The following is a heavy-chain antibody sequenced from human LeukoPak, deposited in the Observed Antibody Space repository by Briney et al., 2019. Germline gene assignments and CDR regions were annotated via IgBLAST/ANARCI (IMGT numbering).Heavy chain of an antibody. Sequence: GGSLRLSRAASGFTFSSYSMNWVRQAPGKGLEWVSSISSSSSYIYYADSVKGRFTISRDNAKNSLYLQMNSLRAEDTAVYYCARGGRWLQRYAFDYWGQGTLVTVSS. CDR2: ISSSSSYI. D-gene: IGHD5-24*01. V-gene: IGHV3-21*01. J-gene: IGHJ4*02. CDR1: GFTFSSYS. CDR3: ARGGRWLQRYAFDY.